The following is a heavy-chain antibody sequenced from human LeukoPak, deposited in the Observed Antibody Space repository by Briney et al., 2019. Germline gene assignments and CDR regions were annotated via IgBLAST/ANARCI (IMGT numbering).Heavy chain of an antibody. CDR3: ARLYRTYYYMDV. V-gene: IGHV4-61*01. J-gene: IGHJ6*03. Sequence: PSETLSLTCTVSGDSVSGDSLTTYYWSGLRQPPGKGLEWIGYIYHSGSTNYNPSLKSRVTISIDTSKNQFPLTLNSVTAADTATYYCARLYRTYYYMDVWGKGTTVTVSS. CDR1: GDSVSGDSLTTYY. CDR2: IYHSGST. D-gene: IGHD1-14*01.